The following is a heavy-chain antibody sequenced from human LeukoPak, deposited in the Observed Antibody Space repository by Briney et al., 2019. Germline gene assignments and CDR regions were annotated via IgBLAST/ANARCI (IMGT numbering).Heavy chain of an antibody. CDR2: ISYDGSNK. CDR1: GFTFSSYA. V-gene: IGHV3-30*01. CDR3: ARDEALGRFLEWLPDY. Sequence: GRSLRLSCAASGFTFSSYAMHWVRQAPGKGLEWVAVISYDGSNKYYADSVKGRFTISRDNSKNTLYLQMNSLRAEDTAVYYCARDEALGRFLEWLPDYWGQGTLVTVSS. D-gene: IGHD3-3*01. J-gene: IGHJ4*02.